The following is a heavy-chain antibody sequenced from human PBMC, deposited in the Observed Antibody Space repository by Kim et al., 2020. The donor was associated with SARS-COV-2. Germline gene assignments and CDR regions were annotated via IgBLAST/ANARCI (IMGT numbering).Heavy chain of an antibody. V-gene: IGHV4-39*01. CDR3: ARSLGAGPSTIFGVVIIPDAFDI. D-gene: IGHD3-3*01. CDR2: IYYSGST. J-gene: IGHJ3*02. Sequence: ETLSLTCTVSGGSISSSSYYWGWIRQPPGKGLEWIGSIYYSGSTYYNPSLKSRVTISVDTSKNQFSLKLSSVTAADTAVYYCARSLGAGPSTIFGVVIIPDAFDIWGQGTMVTVSS. CDR1: GGSISSSSYY.